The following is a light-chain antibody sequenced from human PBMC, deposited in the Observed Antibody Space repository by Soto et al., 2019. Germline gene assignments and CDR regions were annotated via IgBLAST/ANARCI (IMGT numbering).Light chain of an antibody. V-gene: IGLV1-44*01. J-gene: IGLJ1*01. CDR1: SSNIGSKT. CDR2: SNN. CDR3: AAWDDSLNGYV. Sequence: QSVLTQPPSASGTPGQKVTISCSGSSSNIGSKTVNWYQQLPGTAPRVLIYSNNQRPSGVPDRFSASKSGTSASLAISGLQSDDEADYYCAAWDDSLNGYVLGTGTKLTVL.